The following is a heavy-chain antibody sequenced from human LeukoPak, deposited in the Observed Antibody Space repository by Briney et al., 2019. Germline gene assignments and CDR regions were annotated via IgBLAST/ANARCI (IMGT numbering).Heavy chain of an antibody. Sequence: ASVKVSCKASGYTFTNYGISWVRQAPGQGLEWMGWINPNSGGTNYAQKFQGRVTMTRDTSISTAYMELSRLRSDDTAVYYCASERTVVGAAGIDYWGQGTLVTVSS. J-gene: IGHJ4*02. CDR2: INPNSGGT. CDR1: GYTFTNYG. CDR3: ASERTVVGAAGIDY. D-gene: IGHD1-26*01. V-gene: IGHV1-2*02.